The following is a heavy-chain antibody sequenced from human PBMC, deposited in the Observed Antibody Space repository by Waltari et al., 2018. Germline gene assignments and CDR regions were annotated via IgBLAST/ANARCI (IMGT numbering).Heavy chain of an antibody. CDR2: IYHSGTT. V-gene: IGHV4-34*02. CDR1: GGSFNDYY. J-gene: IGHJ6*03. CDR3: ARVSSYYDFWSSSSYYYYMDV. Sequence: QVQLQQWGAGLLKPSETLSLTCAVYGGSFNDYYWSWIRQPPGMGLEWIGEIYHSGTTNYNPSLKSRVTISVDTSKKLFSLRLTSVTAADTAVYYCARVSSYYDFWSSSSYYYYMDVWDKGTTVTVSS. D-gene: IGHD3-3*01.